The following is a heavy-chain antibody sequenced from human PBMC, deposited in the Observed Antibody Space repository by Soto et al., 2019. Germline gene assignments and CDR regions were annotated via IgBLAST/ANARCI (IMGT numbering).Heavy chain of an antibody. V-gene: IGHV4-59*01. D-gene: IGHD3-22*01. Sequence: SETLSLTCTVSGGSISSYYWRWIRQPPGKGLEWIAYIYYSGSTKYNPSLKSRVIISVDTSKNQPSLKLSSVTAADTAVYYCARDTYYYDTSGSRGGWFDPWGQGSLVTVSS. J-gene: IGHJ5*02. CDR3: ARDTYYYDTSGSRGGWFDP. CDR1: GGSISSYY. CDR2: IYYSGST.